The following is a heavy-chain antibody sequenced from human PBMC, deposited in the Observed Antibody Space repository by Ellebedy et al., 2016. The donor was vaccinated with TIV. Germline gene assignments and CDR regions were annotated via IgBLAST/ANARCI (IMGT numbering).Heavy chain of an antibody. J-gene: IGHJ4*02. V-gene: IGHV3-11*01. CDR3: ARGRRYNSNPFDH. CDR1: GFTFSDYY. D-gene: IGHD1-14*01. CDR2: ISNSGSVM. Sequence: GESLKISXAASGFTFSDYYMTWIRQAPGKGLEWVSYISNSGSVMYYADSVKGRFTISRDNAENSLYLQMNSLRAEDTAVYYCARGRRYNSNPFDHWGQGTLVTVSS.